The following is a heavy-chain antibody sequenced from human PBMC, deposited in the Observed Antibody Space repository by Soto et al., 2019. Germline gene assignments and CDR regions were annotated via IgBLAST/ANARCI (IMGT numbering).Heavy chain of an antibody. CDR1: GYNFTNFD. J-gene: IGHJ6*02. CDR3: ASGYYYDSSGYYYGSGYYYGMDV. V-gene: IGHV1-8*01. D-gene: IGHD3-22*01. CDR2: MNPSSGET. Sequence: ASVKVSFKTSGYNFTNFDINWLRQAPGRGLVWMGWMNPSSGETGSAQNFQGRVTMTRDISTRTFFMQLTSLRSEDTAVYYCASGYYYDSSGYYYGSGYYYGMDVWGQGTTVTVSS.